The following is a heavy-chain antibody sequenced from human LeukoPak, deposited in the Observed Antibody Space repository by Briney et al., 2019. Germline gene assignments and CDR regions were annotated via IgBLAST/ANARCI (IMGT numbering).Heavy chain of an antibody. CDR2: IYHSGST. CDR3: ARLPPRDNWDDFDAFDI. D-gene: IGHD1-20*01. CDR1: GGSIYSFY. J-gene: IGHJ3*02. V-gene: IGHV4-59*01. Sequence: SETLSLTCTVSGGSIYSFYWSWIRQPPGKGLEWIGYIYHSGSTNYNPSLKRRVTISVDTSKSQFSLRLSSVTAADTAVYYCARLPPRDNWDDFDAFDIWGQGTVVTVSS.